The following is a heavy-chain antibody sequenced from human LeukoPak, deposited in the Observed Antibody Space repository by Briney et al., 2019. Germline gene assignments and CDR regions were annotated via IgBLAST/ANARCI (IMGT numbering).Heavy chain of an antibody. CDR2: ISGSGGST. Sequence: PGGSLRLSCAASGFTFSSYAMSWVRQAPGKGLEWVSAISGSGGSTYYADSVKGRFTISRDNSKNTLYLQMNSLRAEDTAVYYCAKPPSWDSSGYYYYYYYYMDVWGKGTTVTVSS. CDR3: AKPPSWDSSGYYYYYYYYMDV. CDR1: GFTFSSYA. D-gene: IGHD3-22*01. J-gene: IGHJ6*03. V-gene: IGHV3-23*01.